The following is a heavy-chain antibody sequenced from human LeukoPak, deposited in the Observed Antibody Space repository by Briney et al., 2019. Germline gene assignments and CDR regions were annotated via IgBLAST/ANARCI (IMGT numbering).Heavy chain of an antibody. J-gene: IGHJ4*02. V-gene: IGHV3-30*18. CDR2: ISYDGSNK. CDR1: GFTFSSYG. D-gene: IGHD4-23*01. Sequence: GGSLRLSCAASGFTFSSYGTHWVRQAPGKGLEWVAVISYDGSNKYYADSVKGRFTISRDNSKNTLYLQMNSLRAEDTAVYYCANLLRWEPYWGQGTLVTVSS. CDR3: ANLLRWEPY.